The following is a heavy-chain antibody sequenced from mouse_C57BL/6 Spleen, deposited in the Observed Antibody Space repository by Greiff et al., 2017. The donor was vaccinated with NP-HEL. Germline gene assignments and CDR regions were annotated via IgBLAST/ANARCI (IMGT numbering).Heavy chain of an antibody. CDR1: GYTFTSYW. D-gene: IGHD1-1*01. CDR2: IYPGSGST. CDR3: ARITTVVAPDY. Sequence: QVQLKQPGAELVKPGASVKMSCKASGYTFTSYWITWVKQRPGQGLEWIGDIYPGSGSTNYNEKFKSKATPTVDTSSSTAYMQLSSLTSEDSAVYYCARITTVVAPDYWGQGTTLTVSS. V-gene: IGHV1-55*01. J-gene: IGHJ2*01.